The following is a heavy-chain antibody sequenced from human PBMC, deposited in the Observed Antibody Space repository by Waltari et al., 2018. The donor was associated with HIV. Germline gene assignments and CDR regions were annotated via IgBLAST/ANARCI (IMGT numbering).Heavy chain of an antibody. CDR3: AREGAGDIYYLEY. V-gene: IGHV1-3*01. CDR1: GYTFTNYA. J-gene: IGHJ4*02. D-gene: IGHD3-16*02. Sequence: QVQLVQSRAEVKRPGASVKVSCKTSGYTFTNYAVHWVRQAPGQRLESMGWINVGNSKTQYSQKFQGRLTITRDTSASVAYMGLTRLKSEDTAVYFCAREGAGDIYYLEYWGQGTLVTVSS. CDR2: INVGNSKT.